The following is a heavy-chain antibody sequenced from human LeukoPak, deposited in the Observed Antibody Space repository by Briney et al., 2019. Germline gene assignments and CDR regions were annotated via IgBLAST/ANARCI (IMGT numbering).Heavy chain of an antibody. J-gene: IGHJ4*02. CDR2: IWYDGTNK. V-gene: IGHV3-33*06. CDR1: GFTFSSYG. Sequence: GGSLRLSCAASGFTFSSYGMHWVRQAPGKGLEWVAVIWYDGTNKYYADSVRGRFTISRDSSKNTLYLQMNSLRAEDTAVYYCAKSGRNWAYLEYWGQGTLVTVSS. D-gene: IGHD7-27*01. CDR3: AKSGRNWAYLEY.